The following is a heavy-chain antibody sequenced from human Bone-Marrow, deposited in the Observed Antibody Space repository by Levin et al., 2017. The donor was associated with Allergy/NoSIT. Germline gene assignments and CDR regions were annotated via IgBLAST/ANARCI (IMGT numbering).Heavy chain of an antibody. V-gene: IGHV3-30*18. D-gene: IGHD2-15*01. CDR3: AKDNWWELQH. J-gene: IGHJ1*01. CDR1: GFTFSSYG. CDR2: ISYDGSNK. Sequence: GGSLRLSCAASGFTFSSYGMHWVRQAPGKGLEWVAVISYDGSNKYYADSVKGRFTISRDNSKNTLYLQMNSLRAEDTAVYYCAKDNWWELQHWGQGTLVTVSS.